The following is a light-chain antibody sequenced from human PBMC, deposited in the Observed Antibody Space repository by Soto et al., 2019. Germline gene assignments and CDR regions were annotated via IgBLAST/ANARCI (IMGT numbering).Light chain of an antibody. CDR3: YSYTTSSTYV. Sequence: QSALTQPASVSGSPGQSITISCTGPSSDVGGYNYVSWYQQHPAKVPKLMIYHVSNRPSGVSDRFSGSKSGNTASLTISGLQAEDEGDYYCYSYTTSSTYVFGTGTKLTVL. CDR2: HVS. CDR1: SSDVGGYNY. J-gene: IGLJ1*01. V-gene: IGLV2-14*01.